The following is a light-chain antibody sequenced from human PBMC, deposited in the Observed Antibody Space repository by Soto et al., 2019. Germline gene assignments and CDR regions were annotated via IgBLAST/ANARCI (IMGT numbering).Light chain of an antibody. CDR2: KDS. CDR1: ALPKQY. V-gene: IGLV3-25*03. J-gene: IGLJ2*01. Sequence: SYELTQPPSVSVSPGQTARITCSGDALPKQYAYWYQQKPGQAPVLVIYKDSERPSGIPERFSGSSSGTTVTLTISGVQAEDGADYYCQSADSSGTYVLFGGGTKLTVL. CDR3: QSADSSGTYVL.